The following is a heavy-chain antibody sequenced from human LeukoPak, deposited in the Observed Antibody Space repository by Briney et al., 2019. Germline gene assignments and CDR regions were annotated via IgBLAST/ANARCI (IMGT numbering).Heavy chain of an antibody. J-gene: IGHJ6*02. CDR2: FDPEDGET. CDR3: ARGHNWNDPRNYYYYGMDV. D-gene: IGHD1-1*01. CDR1: GYTLTELS. Sequence: GASVKVSCKVSGYTLTELSMHWVRQAPGKGLEWMGGFDPEDGETIYAQKFQGRVTMTEDTSTDTAYMELSSLRSEDTAVYYCARGHNWNDPRNYYYYGMDVWGQGTTVTVSS. V-gene: IGHV1-24*01.